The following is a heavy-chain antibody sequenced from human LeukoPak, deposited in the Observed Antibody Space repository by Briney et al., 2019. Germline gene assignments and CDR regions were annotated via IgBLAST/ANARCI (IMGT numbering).Heavy chain of an antibody. J-gene: IGHJ4*02. Sequence: ASVNVSCKASGGTFSSYAISWVRQAPGQGLAWMGGIIPIFGTANYAQKFQGRVTITADESTSTAYMELSSLRSEDTAVYYCARSDSSGYNFDYWGQGTLVTVSS. CDR3: ARSDSSGYNFDY. D-gene: IGHD3-22*01. CDR1: GGTFSSYA. V-gene: IGHV1-69*13. CDR2: IIPIFGTA.